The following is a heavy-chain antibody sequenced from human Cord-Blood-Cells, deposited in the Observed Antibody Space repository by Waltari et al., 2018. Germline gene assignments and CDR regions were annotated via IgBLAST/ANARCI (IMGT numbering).Heavy chain of an antibody. CDR1: GFTLRSCG. J-gene: IGHJ4*02. CDR3: AREVVGATTDY. D-gene: IGHD1-26*01. V-gene: IGHV3-33*01. CDR2: IWYDGSNK. Sequence: QVQLVESGGGVVQPGRSLSIPCAASGFTLRSCGMPWVRQAPGKGLEWVAVIWYDGSNKYYADSVKGRFTISRDNSKNTLYLQMNSLRAEDTAVYYCAREVVGATTDYWGQGTLVTVSS.